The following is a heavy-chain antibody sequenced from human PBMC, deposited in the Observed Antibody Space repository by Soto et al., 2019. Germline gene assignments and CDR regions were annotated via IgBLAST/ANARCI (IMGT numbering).Heavy chain of an antibody. V-gene: IGHV4-59*08. CDR3: ASVRLDYDILTGYYYYYGMDV. CDR1: GGSISSYY. Sequence: SETLSLTCTVSGGSISSYYWSWIRQPPGKGLEWIGYIYYSGSTNYNPSLKSRVTISVDTSKNQFSLKLSSVTAADTAVYYCASVRLDYDILTGYYYYYGMDVWGQGTTVTVSS. D-gene: IGHD3-9*01. CDR2: IYYSGST. J-gene: IGHJ6*02.